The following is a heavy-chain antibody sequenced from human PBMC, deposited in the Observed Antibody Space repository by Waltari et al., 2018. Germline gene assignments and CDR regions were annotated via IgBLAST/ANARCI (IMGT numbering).Heavy chain of an antibody. Sequence: QVQLQESGPGLVKPSETLSLTCAVSGYSISSGYYWGWIRQPPGKGLEWSGSIYHSGSTYYNPSLKSRVTISVDTSKNQFSLKLSSVTAADTAVYYCARMGEGDYISRVFDYWGQGTLVTVSS. V-gene: IGHV4-38-2*01. CDR2: IYHSGST. CDR3: ARMGEGDYISRVFDY. CDR1: GYSISSGYY. D-gene: IGHD4-17*01. J-gene: IGHJ4*02.